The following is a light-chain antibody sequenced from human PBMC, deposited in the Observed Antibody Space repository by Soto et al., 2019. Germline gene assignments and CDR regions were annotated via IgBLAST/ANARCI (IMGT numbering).Light chain of an antibody. CDR2: EVS. V-gene: IGLV2-14*01. CDR3: SSYTSSTTRV. J-gene: IGLJ1*01. Sequence: QSALTQPASVSGSPGQSITISCTGTSSDVGGYNYVSWYQQYPGKAPKLMIYEVSNRPSGVSNRFSGSESGNTAFLTISGLQAEDEADYYCSSYTSSTTRVFGTGTKVTVL. CDR1: SSDVGGYNY.